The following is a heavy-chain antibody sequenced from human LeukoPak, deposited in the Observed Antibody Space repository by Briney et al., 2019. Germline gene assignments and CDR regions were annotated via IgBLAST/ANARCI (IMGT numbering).Heavy chain of an antibody. J-gene: IGHJ4*02. CDR1: GGSISSHY. Sequence: SETLSLTCTVSGGSISSHYWSWIRQPPGKGLEWLGYIYYSGSTNYNPSLKSRVTISVDTSKNQFSLKLSSVTAADTAVYYCARERRDGYNLFDYWGQGTLVTVSS. CDR3: ARERRDGYNLFDY. CDR2: IYYSGST. V-gene: IGHV4-59*11. D-gene: IGHD5-24*01.